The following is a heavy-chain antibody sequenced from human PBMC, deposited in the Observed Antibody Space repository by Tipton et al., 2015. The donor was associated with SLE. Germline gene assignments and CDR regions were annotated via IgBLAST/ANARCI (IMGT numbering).Heavy chain of an antibody. D-gene: IGHD2-21*02. V-gene: IGHV1-2*06. CDR3: ARDRGQGVVTATYFDY. Sequence: QLVQSGAEVRKPGASVKVSCKASGYTFSGYYLHWVRQAPGQGLEWMERINPNSGGTKYAQKFQGRVTMTRDTSISTAYMELSRLRSDDTAVYYCARDRGQGVVTATYFDYWGQGTLVTVSS. CDR1: GYTFSGYY. CDR2: INPNSGGT. J-gene: IGHJ4*02.